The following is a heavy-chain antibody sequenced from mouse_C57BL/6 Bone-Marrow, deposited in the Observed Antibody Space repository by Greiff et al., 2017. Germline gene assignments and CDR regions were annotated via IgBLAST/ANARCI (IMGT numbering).Heavy chain of an antibody. CDR3: ARGRRGAMDY. CDR2: INPNNGGT. V-gene: IGHV1-26*01. Sequence: VQLQQSGPELVKPGASVKISCKASGYTFTDYYMNWVKQSHGKSLEWIGDINPNNGGTFYNQKFKGKATLTVDKSSSTAHMELRSLTSEEAAVYYCARGRRGAMDYWGQGTSVTVSS. J-gene: IGHJ4*01. CDR1: GYTFTDYY.